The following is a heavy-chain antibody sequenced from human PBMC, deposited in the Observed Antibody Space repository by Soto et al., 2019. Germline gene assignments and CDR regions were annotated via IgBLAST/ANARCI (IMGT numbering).Heavy chain of an antibody. CDR2: IYYSGST. CDR3: ARPTYNSGSPFDY. CDR1: GGSISSYY. D-gene: IGHD1-20*01. V-gene: IGHV4-59*01. J-gene: IGHJ4*02. Sequence: QVQLQESGPGLVKPSETLSLTCTVSGGSISSYYWSWIRQPPGKGLEWIGYIYYSGSTNYNPSLKSRVTRSVDTSKNQFSLKLSSVTAADTAVYYCARPTYNSGSPFDYWGQGTLVTVSS.